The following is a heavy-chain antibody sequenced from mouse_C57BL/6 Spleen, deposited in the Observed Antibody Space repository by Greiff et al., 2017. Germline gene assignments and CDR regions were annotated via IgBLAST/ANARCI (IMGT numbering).Heavy chain of an antibody. CDR2: INPSSGYT. CDR1: GYTFTSYW. J-gene: IGHJ2*01. V-gene: IGHV1-7*01. Sequence: VQLVESGAELAKPGASVKLSCKASGYTFTSYWMHWVKQRPGQGLEWIGYINPSSGYTKYNQKFKDKATLTADKSSSTAYMQLSSLTYEDSAVYYCVEDGYFDDFDYGGQGTTLTGAS. CDR3: VEDGYFDDFDY. D-gene: IGHD2-3*01.